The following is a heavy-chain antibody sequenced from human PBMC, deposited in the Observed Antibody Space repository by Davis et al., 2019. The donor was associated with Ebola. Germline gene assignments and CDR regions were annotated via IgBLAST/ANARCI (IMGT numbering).Heavy chain of an antibody. CDR3: ARGHSSGWPHTYNWFDP. J-gene: IGHJ5*02. D-gene: IGHD6-19*01. Sequence: PSETLSLTCTVSGGSISSGGYYWSWIRQHPGKGLEWIGYIYYSGSTYYNPSLKSRVTISVDTSKNQFSLKLSSVTAADTAVYYCARGHSSGWPHTYNWFDPWGQGTLVTVSS. CDR1: GGSISSGGYY. CDR2: IYYSGST. V-gene: IGHV4-31*03.